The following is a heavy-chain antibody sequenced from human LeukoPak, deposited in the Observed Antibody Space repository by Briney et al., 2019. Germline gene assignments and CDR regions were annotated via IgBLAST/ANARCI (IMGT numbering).Heavy chain of an antibody. V-gene: IGHV3-30-3*02. Sequence: GGSLRLSCAASGFTFSSYAMHWVRQAPGKGLEWVAVISYDGSNKYYADSVKGRFTISRDNSKNTLYLRMNSLRAEDTAVYYCAKRTVRGVIIIPLDYWGQGTLVTVSS. CDR3: AKRTVRGVIIIPLDY. J-gene: IGHJ4*02. CDR2: ISYDGSNK. CDR1: GFTFSSYA. D-gene: IGHD3-10*01.